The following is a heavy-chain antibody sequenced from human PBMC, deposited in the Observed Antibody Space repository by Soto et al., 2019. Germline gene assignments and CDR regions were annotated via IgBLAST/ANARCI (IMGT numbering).Heavy chain of an antibody. CDR3: AREGLEPVNWFDP. D-gene: IGHD1-1*01. V-gene: IGHV4-30-4*01. CDR2: IYYSGST. J-gene: IGHJ5*02. Sequence: SETLSLTCTVSGGSISSGDYYWSWIRQPPGKGLEWIGYIYYSGSTYYNPSLKSRVTISVDTSKNQFSLKLSSVTAADTAVYYRAREGLEPVNWFDPWGQGTLVTVSA. CDR1: GGSISSGDYY.